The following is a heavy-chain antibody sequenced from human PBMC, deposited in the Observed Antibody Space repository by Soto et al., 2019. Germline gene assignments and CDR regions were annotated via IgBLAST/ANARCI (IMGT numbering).Heavy chain of an antibody. CDR2: ISAYNGNT. D-gene: IGHD2-15*01. V-gene: IGHV1-3*01. Sequence: ASVKVSCKASGYTFTSYAMHWVRQAPGQRLEWMGWISAYNGNTNYAQKLQGRVTMTRDTSTSTVYMELSSLRSEDTAVYYCASGYCSGGSCYPAEYFQHWGQGTLVTVSS. CDR3: ASGYCSGGSCYPAEYFQH. J-gene: IGHJ1*01. CDR1: GYTFTSYA.